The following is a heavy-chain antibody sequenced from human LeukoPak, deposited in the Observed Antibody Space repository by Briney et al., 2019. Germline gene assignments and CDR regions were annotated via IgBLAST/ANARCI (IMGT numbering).Heavy chain of an antibody. CDR3: AKDQSQ. J-gene: IGHJ4*02. V-gene: IGHV3-30*18. CDR1: GFTFYNAW. Sequence: PGGSLRLSCAASGFTFYNAWMSWVRQAPGKGLEWVGVISVDGNNKYYGESVKGRLAISRDNSKNTLYLQINSLRPEDTAVYYCAKDQSQWGQGTLVIVSS. CDR2: ISVDGNNK.